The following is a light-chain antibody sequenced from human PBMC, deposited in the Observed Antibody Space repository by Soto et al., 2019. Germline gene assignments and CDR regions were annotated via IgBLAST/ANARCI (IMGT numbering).Light chain of an antibody. CDR3: QLYGSSPPRYT. CDR2: AAS. V-gene: IGKV3-20*01. J-gene: IGKJ2*01. CDR1: QSVSSSY. Sequence: ESVLTQSPGTLSLSPGERAALSCRASQSVSSSYLAWYQQKSGQAPRLPIYAASTRATGTPDRFSGSGSGTDFTLTIGRLEPEDFAVYFCQLYGSSPPRYTFGQGTKLEIK.